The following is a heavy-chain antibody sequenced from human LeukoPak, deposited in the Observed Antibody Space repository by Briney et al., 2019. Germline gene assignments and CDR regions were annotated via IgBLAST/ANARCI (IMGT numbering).Heavy chain of an antibody. D-gene: IGHD3-10*01. Sequence: SETLSLTCTVSGGSISSHYWSWIRQPPGKGLEWIGYIYYSGSTNYNPSLKSRVTISVDTSKNQFSLKLSSVTAADTAVYYCARDRSGSGTYNWFDPWGQGTLVTVSS. CDR1: GGSISSHY. CDR2: IYYSGST. J-gene: IGHJ5*02. V-gene: IGHV4-59*11. CDR3: ARDRSGSGTYNWFDP.